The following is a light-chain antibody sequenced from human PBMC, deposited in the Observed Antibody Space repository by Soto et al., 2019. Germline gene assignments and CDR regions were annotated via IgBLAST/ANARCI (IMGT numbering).Light chain of an antibody. Sequence: EVVLTQSPGTLSLSPGERATLSCRASESVSSSFLTWYQQKPGQAPRLLIYLGSNRASGVPDRFSGSGSGTDFTLKISRVEAEDVGVYYCMQPLQSWTFGQGTKVDIK. J-gene: IGKJ1*01. CDR1: ESVSSSF. CDR2: LGS. V-gene: IGKV3-20*01. CDR3: MQPLQSWT.